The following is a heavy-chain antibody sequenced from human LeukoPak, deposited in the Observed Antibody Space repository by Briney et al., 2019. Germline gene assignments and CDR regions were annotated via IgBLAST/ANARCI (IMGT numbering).Heavy chain of an antibody. CDR3: ARAYGLYYYYYGMDV. V-gene: IGHV4-34*01. CDR1: GGSFSGYY. D-gene: IGHD4-17*01. J-gene: IGHJ6*02. Sequence: PSETLSLTCAVYGGSFSGYYWSWIRQPPGKGLEWIGEINHSGSTNYNPSLKSRVTISVDTSKNQFSLKLSSVTAADTAVYYCARAYGLYYYYYGMDVWGQGTTVTISS. CDR2: INHSGST.